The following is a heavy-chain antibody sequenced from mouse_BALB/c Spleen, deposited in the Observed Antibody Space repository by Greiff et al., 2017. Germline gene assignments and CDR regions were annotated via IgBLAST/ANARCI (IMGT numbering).Heavy chain of an antibody. V-gene: IGHV1-80*01. CDR1: GYAFSSYW. Sequence: VQGVESGAELAKPGASVKISCKASGYAFSSYWMNWVKQRPGQGLEWIGQIYPGDGDTNYNEKFKGKATLTADKSSSTAYMQLSSLTSEDSAVYFCARSHYYGSAFAYWGQGTLVTVSA. CDR2: IYPGDGDT. D-gene: IGHD1-1*01. J-gene: IGHJ3*01. CDR3: ARSHYYGSAFAY.